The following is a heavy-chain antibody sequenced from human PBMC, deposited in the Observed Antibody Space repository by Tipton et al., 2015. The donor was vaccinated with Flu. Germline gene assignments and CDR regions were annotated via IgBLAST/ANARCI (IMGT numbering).Heavy chain of an antibody. CDR1: GFSFSTYS. D-gene: IGHD3-16*01. Sequence: SLRLSCAASGFSFSTYSMNWVRQAPGKGLEWVSLISRSSTYIHYADSVKGRFTISRDNANNLLFLQMNSLRGEDTAVYYCARDGGRDSLWLWGQGTPVSVPS. J-gene: IGHJ4*02. CDR3: ARDGGRDSLWL. CDR2: ISRSSTYI. V-gene: IGHV3-21*01.